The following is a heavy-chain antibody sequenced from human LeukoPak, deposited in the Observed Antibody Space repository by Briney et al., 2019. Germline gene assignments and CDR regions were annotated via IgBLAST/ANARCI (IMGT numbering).Heavy chain of an antibody. CDR1: GGSFSGYY. Sequence: SETLSLTCAVYGGSFSGYYWSWIRQPPGKGLEWIGEINHSGSTNYNPSLTSRVTISVDTSKNQFSLKLSSFTAADTAVYYCASAPGYCSSTSCYAMSYYYYYGMDVWGKGTTVTVSS. V-gene: IGHV4-34*01. J-gene: IGHJ6*04. CDR2: INHSGST. CDR3: ASAPGYCSSTSCYAMSYYYYYGMDV. D-gene: IGHD2-2*01.